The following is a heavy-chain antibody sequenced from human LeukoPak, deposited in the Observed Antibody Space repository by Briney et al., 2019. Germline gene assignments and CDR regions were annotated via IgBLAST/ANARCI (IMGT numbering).Heavy chain of an antibody. D-gene: IGHD3-9*01. CDR2: IYYSGST. CDR3: ARAGIDSIDY. V-gene: IGHV4-31*03. Sequence: SQTLSLTCTVSGGSISSGGYYWSWIRQHPGKSLEWIGYIYYSGSTYYNPSLKSRVTISVDTSKNQFSLKLSSVTAADTAVYYCARAGIDSIDYWGQGTLVTVSS. J-gene: IGHJ4*02. CDR1: GGSISSGGYY.